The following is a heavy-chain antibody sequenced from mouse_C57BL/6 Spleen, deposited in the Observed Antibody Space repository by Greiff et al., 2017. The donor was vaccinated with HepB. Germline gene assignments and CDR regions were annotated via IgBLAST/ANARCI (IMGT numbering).Heavy chain of an antibody. V-gene: IGHV1-69*01. CDR1: GYTFTSYW. Sequence: QVQLQQPGAELVMPGASVKLSCKASGYTFTSYWMHWVKQRPGQGLEWIGEIDPSDSYTNYNQKFKGKSTLTVDKSSSTAYMQLSSLTSEDSAVYYCARSHSSGYVDYWGKGTTLTVSS. J-gene: IGHJ2*01. CDR3: ARSHSSGYVDY. CDR2: IDPSDSYT. D-gene: IGHD3-2*02.